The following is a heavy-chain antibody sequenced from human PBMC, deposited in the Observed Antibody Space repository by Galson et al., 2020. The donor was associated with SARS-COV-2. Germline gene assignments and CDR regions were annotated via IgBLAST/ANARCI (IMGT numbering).Heavy chain of an antibody. J-gene: IGHJ4*02. V-gene: IGHV4-34*01. CDR3: ARGKKQWLVYSEIFDY. Sequence: SETLSLTCAVYGGSFSGYYWSWIRQPPGKGLEWIGEINHSGSTNYNPSLKSRVTISVDTSKNQFSLKLSSVTAADTAVYYCARGKKQWLVYSEIFDYWGQGTLVTVSS. CDR2: INHSGST. CDR1: GGSFSGYY. D-gene: IGHD6-19*01.